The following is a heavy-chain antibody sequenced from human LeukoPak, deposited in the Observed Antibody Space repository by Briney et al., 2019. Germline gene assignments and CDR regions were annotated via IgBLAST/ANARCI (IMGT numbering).Heavy chain of an antibody. CDR1: GCTFTGYY. CDR3: ARVSWFIAAAGNNWFDP. V-gene: IGHV1-2*02. D-gene: IGHD6-13*01. Sequence: ASVKVSCKASGCTFTGYYMHWVRQAPGQGLEWMGWINPNSGGTNYAQKFQGRVTMTRDTSISTAYMELSRLRSDDTAVYYCARVSWFIAAAGNNWFDPWGQGTLVTVSS. CDR2: INPNSGGT. J-gene: IGHJ5*02.